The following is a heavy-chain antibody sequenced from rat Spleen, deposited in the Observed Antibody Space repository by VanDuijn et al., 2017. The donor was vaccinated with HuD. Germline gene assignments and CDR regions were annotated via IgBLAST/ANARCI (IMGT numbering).Heavy chain of an antibody. CDR1: GFTFGDFY. J-gene: IGHJ3*01. CDR3: TTENYWFAY. V-gene: IGHV5-20*01. Sequence: EVQLVESRGGLVQPGRSMKLSCAASGFTFGDFYMAWVRQAPAKGLEWVTTISYDGSKTYYRDSVKGRFTVSRDNAKNTLFLQMDSLRSEDTATYYCTTENYWFAYWGQGTLVTVSS. D-gene: IGHD1-10*01. CDR2: ISYDGSKT.